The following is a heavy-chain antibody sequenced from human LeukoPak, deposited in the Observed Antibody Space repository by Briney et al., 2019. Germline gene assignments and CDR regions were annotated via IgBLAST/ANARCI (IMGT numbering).Heavy chain of an antibody. D-gene: IGHD3-16*01. V-gene: IGHV4-30-4*08. CDR1: GFSISSGYY. CDR3: ARGYHYSDT. Sequence: SETLSLTGTVSGFSISSGYYWSWIRQPPGKGLEWIGYIYYSGSTYYNPSLKSRVTISVDTSKDQFSLKLSSVTAADTAVYYCARGYHYSDTWGQGTMVTVSS. CDR2: IYYSGST. J-gene: IGHJ3*02.